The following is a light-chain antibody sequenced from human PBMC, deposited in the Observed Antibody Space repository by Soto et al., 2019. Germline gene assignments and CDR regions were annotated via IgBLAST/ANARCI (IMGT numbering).Light chain of an antibody. V-gene: IGKV3-20*01. CDR2: GAS. J-gene: IGKJ2*01. CDR1: QSVSSSY. Sequence: EIVLTQSPGTLSLSPGERATLSCRASQSVSSSYLAWYQHKPGQAPRLLIYGASSRATGIPDSFSGSGSGTAFTLTISRLEAEDFAVYYCQQYGSSPHTFGQGTKLEIK. CDR3: QQYGSSPHT.